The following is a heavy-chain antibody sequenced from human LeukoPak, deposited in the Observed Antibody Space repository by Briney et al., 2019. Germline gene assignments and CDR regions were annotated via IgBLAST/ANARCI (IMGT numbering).Heavy chain of an antibody. CDR2: IIPIFGTA. CDR1: GGTFSSYA. V-gene: IGHV1-69*01. D-gene: IGHD5-24*01. Sequence: GSSVKVSCKASGGTFSSYAISWVRQAPGQGLEWMGGIIPIFGTANYAQKFQGRVTITADESTSTVYMELSSLRSEDTAVYYCARSERGFSPLRWFDPWGQGTLVTVSS. J-gene: IGHJ5*02. CDR3: ARSERGFSPLRWFDP.